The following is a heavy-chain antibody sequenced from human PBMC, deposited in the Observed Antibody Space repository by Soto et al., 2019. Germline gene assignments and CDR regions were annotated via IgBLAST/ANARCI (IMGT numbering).Heavy chain of an antibody. V-gene: IGHV4-59*01. J-gene: IGHJ6*03. Sequence: SETLSLTCTVSGGSISSYYWSWNRQPPGKGLKWIGYIYYSGSTNYNPSLKSRVTISVDTSKNQFSLKLSSVTAADTAVYYCAARDCSSTSCHPYYYYMDVWGKGTTVTVSS. CDR3: AARDCSSTSCHPYYYYMDV. CDR1: GGSISSYY. CDR2: IYYSGST. D-gene: IGHD2-2*01.